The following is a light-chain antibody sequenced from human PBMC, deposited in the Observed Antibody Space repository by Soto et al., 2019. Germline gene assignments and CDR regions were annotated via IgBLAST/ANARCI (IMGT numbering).Light chain of an antibody. V-gene: IGLV1-51*01. CDR1: SSNIGNNY. CDR3: GTWDNSLSAVV. J-gene: IGLJ2*01. Sequence: QSVLTQPPSVSAAPGQKVTISCSGSSSNIGNNYVSWYQQLPGTAPTLLIYDSTKRPSGIPDRFSGSKSGTSATLGITGLQTGDEADYYCGTWDNSLSAVVFGGGTKVTVL. CDR2: DST.